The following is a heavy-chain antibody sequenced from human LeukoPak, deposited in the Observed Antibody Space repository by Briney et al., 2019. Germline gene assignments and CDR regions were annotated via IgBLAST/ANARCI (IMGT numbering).Heavy chain of an antibody. J-gene: IGHJ6*02. CDR2: INPNSGGT. CDR1: GYTFTDYY. V-gene: IGHV1-2*04. Sequence: ASVKVSCKASGYTFTDYYMYWVRQAPGQGLEWMGWINPNSGGTNYAQKFQGWVTMTRDMSISTAYMELSRLRSDDTAVYYCARGGLYSTSGTPSLGSDFDYYYYGMDVWGQGTTVTVSS. CDR3: ARGGLYSTSGTPSLGSDFDYYYYGMDV. D-gene: IGHD6-6*01.